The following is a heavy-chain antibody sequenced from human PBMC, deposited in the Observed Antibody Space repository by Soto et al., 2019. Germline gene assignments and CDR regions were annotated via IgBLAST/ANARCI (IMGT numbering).Heavy chain of an antibody. CDR2: IGSVGGDT. CDR3: VKDRMAYNSVWDTFDI. Sequence: GGSLRLSCAASGFTFYGYAMSWVRQAPGKGLEWVSTIGSVGGDTYYADSVRGRFTISRDDSKNTLLLQMNSLRAEDTAVYYCVKDRMAYNSVWDTFDIWGQGTMVTV. CDR1: GFTFYGYA. V-gene: IGHV3-23*01. D-gene: IGHD1-20*01. J-gene: IGHJ3*02.